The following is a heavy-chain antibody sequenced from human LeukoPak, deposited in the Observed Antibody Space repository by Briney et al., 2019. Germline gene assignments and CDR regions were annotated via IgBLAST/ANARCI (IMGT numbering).Heavy chain of an antibody. V-gene: IGHV1-24*01. J-gene: IGHJ4*02. D-gene: IGHD3-22*01. CDR3: ATEHDSSLDY. Sequence: ASVKVSCKASGGTFSSYAISWVRQAPGKGLEWMGGFDPVDSENIYSQNFQGRVTMTEDTSTDTAYMELSSLRSDDTAVYYCATEHDSSLDYWGQGTLVTVSS. CDR2: FDPVDSEN. CDR1: GGTFSSYA.